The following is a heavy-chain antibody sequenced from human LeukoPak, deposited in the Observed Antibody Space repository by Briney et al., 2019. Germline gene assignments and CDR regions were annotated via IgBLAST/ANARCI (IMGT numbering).Heavy chain of an antibody. Sequence: GGSLRLSCAASGFTFSSYSINWVRQAPGKGLEWVSSISSSSSFISYADSVKGRFTISRDNAKNSLYLQMNSLRAEDTAVYYCARDLATVVTRGFDYWGQGTLVTVSS. CDR1: GFTFSSYS. V-gene: IGHV3-21*01. CDR2: ISSSSSFI. CDR3: ARDLATVVTRGFDY. J-gene: IGHJ4*02. D-gene: IGHD4-23*01.